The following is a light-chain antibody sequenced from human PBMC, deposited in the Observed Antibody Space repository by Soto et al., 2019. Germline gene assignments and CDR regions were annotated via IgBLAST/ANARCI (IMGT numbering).Light chain of an antibody. J-gene: IGLJ2*01. CDR1: NIGSKS. CDR2: DDS. V-gene: IGLV3-21*02. Sequence: SYELTQPPSVSVAPGQTARITCGGNNIGSKSVHWYQQKPGQAPVLVVYDDSDRPSGIPERFSGSNSGNTASLTISGLQAEDEADYYCSSYTSSSTPVVFGGGTKVTVL. CDR3: SSYTSSSTPVV.